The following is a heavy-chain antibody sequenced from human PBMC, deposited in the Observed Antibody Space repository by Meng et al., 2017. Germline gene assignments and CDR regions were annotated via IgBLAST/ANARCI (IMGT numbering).Heavy chain of an antibody. Sequence: QGQLVTSGSELRKPGASVKVSCKASGYTLTSYAINWLRQAPGQGLQWMGWIDTKTGNPTYVPGFTGRLVFSLDTSVSTAYLQISGLKADDTAVYYCTRDGYSDCSRTSCFDSWGQGTLVTVSS. CDR1: GYTLTSYA. CDR2: IDTKTGNP. D-gene: IGHD2-2*01. CDR3: TRDGYSDCSRTSCFDS. V-gene: IGHV7-4-1*02. J-gene: IGHJ4*02.